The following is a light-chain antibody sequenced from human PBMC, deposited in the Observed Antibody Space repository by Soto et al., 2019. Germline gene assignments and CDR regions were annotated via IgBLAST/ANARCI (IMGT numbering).Light chain of an antibody. Sequence: QSALTQPRSVSGSPGKSVTISCTGTSSDVGGYNYVSWYQQHPGKAPKLMIYDVSKRPSGVPDRFSGSKSGNTASLTISGLQAEDEADYYCCSYAGSYKVFGTGTKLTVL. CDR3: CSYAGSYKV. CDR2: DVS. J-gene: IGLJ1*01. CDR1: SSDVGGYNY. V-gene: IGLV2-11*01.